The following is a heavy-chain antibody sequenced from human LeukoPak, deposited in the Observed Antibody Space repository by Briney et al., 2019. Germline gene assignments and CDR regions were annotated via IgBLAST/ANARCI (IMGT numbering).Heavy chain of an antibody. CDR1: GFTFSSYV. Sequence: HGRSLRLSCAASGFTFSSYVMHGVRPAPGKGLEWVAVISYDGSNKYYADSVKGRFTISRDNSKNTLYLQMNSLRAEDTAVYYCAKDELRFLEWLSRMDVWGQGTTVTVSS. D-gene: IGHD3-3*01. CDR3: AKDELRFLEWLSRMDV. V-gene: IGHV3-30*18. CDR2: ISYDGSNK. J-gene: IGHJ6*02.